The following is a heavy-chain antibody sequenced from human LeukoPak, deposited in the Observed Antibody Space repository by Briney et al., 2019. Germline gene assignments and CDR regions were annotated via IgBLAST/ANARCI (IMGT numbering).Heavy chain of an antibody. D-gene: IGHD6-19*01. V-gene: IGHV3-23*01. Sequence: GGSLRLSCAASGFTFGSYAIYWVRQAPGKGLEWVSGISGSGGITYFADSVKGRFTISRDNSKNTVYLQINSLRAEATALYYCAKTRAGNSSGRDPGWPMDYWGQGTLVTVSS. J-gene: IGHJ4*02. CDR1: GFTFGSYA. CDR3: AKTRAGNSSGRDPGWPMDY. CDR2: ISGSGGIT.